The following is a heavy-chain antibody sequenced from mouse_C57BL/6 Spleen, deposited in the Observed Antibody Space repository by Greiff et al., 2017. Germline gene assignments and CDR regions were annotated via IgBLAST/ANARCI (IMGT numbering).Heavy chain of an antibody. CDR2: IDPGDGGP. V-gene: IGHV14-1*01. CDR1: GFNINDYY. J-gene: IGHJ3*01. CDR3: ATSWTSFAY. Sequence: EVQLQQSGAELVRPGASVKLSCTASGFNINDYYMHWVKQRPEQGLEWIGRIDPGDGGPEYAPKFQGKATMTADTSSNTVYLQLSSLTSEDTAVYYWATSWTSFAYWGQGTLVTVSP.